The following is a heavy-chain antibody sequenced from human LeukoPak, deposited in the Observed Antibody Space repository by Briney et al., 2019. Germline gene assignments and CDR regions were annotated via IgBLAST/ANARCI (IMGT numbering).Heavy chain of an antibody. D-gene: IGHD5-24*01. Sequence: SVKVSCKASGGTFSSYAISWVRQAPGQGLEWMGGIIPIFGTANYAQKFQGRVTITADESTSTAYMELSSLRSEDTAVYYCARDRRDGYNAGHWFDPWGQGTLVTVSS. CDR3: ARDRRDGYNAGHWFDP. CDR1: GGTFSSYA. CDR2: IIPIFGTA. V-gene: IGHV1-69*13. J-gene: IGHJ5*02.